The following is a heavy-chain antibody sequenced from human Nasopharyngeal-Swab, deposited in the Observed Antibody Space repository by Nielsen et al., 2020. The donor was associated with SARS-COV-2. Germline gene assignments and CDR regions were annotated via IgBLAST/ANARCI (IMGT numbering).Heavy chain of an antibody. CDR2: IYCSGST. D-gene: IGHD2-21*01. J-gene: IGHJ6*03. Sequence: GSLRLSCTVSGGSISSSSYYWGWIRQPPGKGLEWIGSIYCSGSTYYNPSLKSRVTISVDTSKNQFSLKLSSVTAADTAVYYCARDRTQTIQRGLNYYFYYYMDVWGKGTTVTVSS. CDR1: GGSISSSSYY. V-gene: IGHV4-39*02. CDR3: ARDRTQTIQRGLNYYFYYYMDV.